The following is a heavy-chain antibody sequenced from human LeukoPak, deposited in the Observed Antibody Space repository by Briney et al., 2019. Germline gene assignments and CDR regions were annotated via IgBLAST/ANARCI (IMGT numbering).Heavy chain of an antibody. CDR1: GFTFSSCA. J-gene: IGHJ4*02. CDR2: ISGRGDKT. V-gene: IGHV3-23*01. CDR3: AKALWSAAAEEYYFDY. Sequence: PGGSLRLSCAASGFTFSSCAISWVRQAPGKGPEWVSAISGRGDKTFYADSVKGRFTISRDSSRNTVHLQMNSLRAEDTAVYYCAKALWSAAAEEYYFDYWGQGALVTVSS. D-gene: IGHD6-13*01.